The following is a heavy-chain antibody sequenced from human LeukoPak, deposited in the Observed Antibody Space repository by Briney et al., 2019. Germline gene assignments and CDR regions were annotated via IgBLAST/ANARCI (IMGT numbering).Heavy chain of an antibody. Sequence: GGSLRLSCAASGFTFSSYWMHWVRQAPGKGLVWVSRINSDGSSTSYADSVKGRFTISRDNAKNTLYLQMNSLRAEDTAVYYCAREGGDRYYYMDVWGKGTTVTISS. D-gene: IGHD2-21*02. V-gene: IGHV3-74*01. J-gene: IGHJ6*03. CDR3: AREGGDRYYYMDV. CDR1: GFTFSSYW. CDR2: INSDGSST.